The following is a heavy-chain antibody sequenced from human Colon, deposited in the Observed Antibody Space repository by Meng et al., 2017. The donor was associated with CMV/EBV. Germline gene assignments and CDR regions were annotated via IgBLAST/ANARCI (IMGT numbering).Heavy chain of an antibody. J-gene: IGHJ4*02. CDR2: INHSGST. CDR3: ARGKGDVVVPAAISVELYYFDY. D-gene: IGHD2-2*02. CDR1: GYY. Sequence: GYYWSCIRQPPGKGLEWIGEINHSGSTNYNPSLKSRVTISVDTSKNQFSLKLSSVTAADTAVYYCARGKGDVVVPAAISVELYYFDYWGQGTLVTVSS. V-gene: IGHV4-34*01.